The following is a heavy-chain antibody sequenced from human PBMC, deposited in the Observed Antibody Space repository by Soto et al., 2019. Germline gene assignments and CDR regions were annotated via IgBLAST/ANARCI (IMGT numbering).Heavy chain of an antibody. V-gene: IGHV1-24*01. CDR1: GHTXSEFS. CDR2: FDPEGGEA. Sequence: SXKVSFKITGHTXSEFSRHLVRQAPGKGLEWMGGFDPEGGEAIYAQKCPGRVNVNEDTVTDTAYMELSGLKSDDTAVYYCETPTPLRGAMITKINFDFWGQGTPGPVS. D-gene: IGHD3-10*01. J-gene: IGHJ4*02. CDR3: ETPTPLRGAMITKINFDF.